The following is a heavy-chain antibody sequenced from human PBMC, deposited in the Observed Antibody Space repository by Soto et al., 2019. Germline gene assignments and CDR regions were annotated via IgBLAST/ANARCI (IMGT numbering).Heavy chain of an antibody. J-gene: IGHJ6*02. CDR2: TYYRSKWYN. CDR3: ARVPMIVVVSDPAYYGMDV. Sequence: SQTLSLTCAISGDSVSSNSAAWNWIRQSPSRGLEWLGRTYYRSKWYNDYAVSVKSRITINPDTSKHQFSLQLNSVTPEDTAVYYCARVPMIVVVSDPAYYGMDVWGQGTTFTVSS. CDR1: GDSVSSNSAA. V-gene: IGHV6-1*01. D-gene: IGHD3-22*01.